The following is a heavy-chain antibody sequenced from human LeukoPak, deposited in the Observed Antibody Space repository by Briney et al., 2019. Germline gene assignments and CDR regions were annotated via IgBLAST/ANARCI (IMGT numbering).Heavy chain of an antibody. CDR3: ARVSPGGNTGADWFDP. D-gene: IGHD4-23*01. J-gene: IGHJ5*02. CDR1: GYTFTGYY. V-gene: IGHV1-2*02. CDR2: INPNSGGT. Sequence: ASVKVSCKASGYTFTGYYIHWVRPAPGPGLEWMGWINPNSGGTNYAQKFQGRVTMTRDTSISTAYMELSRLRSDDTAVYYCARVSPGGNTGADWFDPWGQGTLVTVSS.